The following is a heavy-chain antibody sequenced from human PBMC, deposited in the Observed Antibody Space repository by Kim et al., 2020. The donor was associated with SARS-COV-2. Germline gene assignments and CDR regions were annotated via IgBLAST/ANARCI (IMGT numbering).Heavy chain of an antibody. CDR2: INPSGGST. D-gene: IGHD2-2*01. V-gene: IGHV1-46*01. CDR1: GYTFTSYY. J-gene: IGHJ4*02. CDR3: ARVLRNLGYCSSTSCYDLGY. Sequence: ASVKVSCKASGYTFTSYYMHWVRQAPGQGLEWMGIINPSGGSTSYAQKFQGRVTMTRDTSTSTVYMELSSLRSEDTAVYYCARVLRNLGYCSSTSCYDLGYWGQGTLVTVSS.